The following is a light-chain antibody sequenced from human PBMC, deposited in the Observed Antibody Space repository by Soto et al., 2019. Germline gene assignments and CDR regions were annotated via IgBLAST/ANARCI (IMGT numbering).Light chain of an antibody. Sequence: EIVLTQSPGTLSLSPGERATLSCRASQSVSSSYLAWYQQKPGQAPRLLIYGASSRATGIPDRFSGSGSGTDVTLTISRLEPEGLAVYYCQQYGSSGTFGQGTKVEIK. CDR2: GAS. J-gene: IGKJ1*01. CDR3: QQYGSSGT. V-gene: IGKV3-20*01. CDR1: QSVSSSY.